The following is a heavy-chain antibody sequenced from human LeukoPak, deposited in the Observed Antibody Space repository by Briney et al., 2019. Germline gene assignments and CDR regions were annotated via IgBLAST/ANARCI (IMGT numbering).Heavy chain of an antibody. CDR2: INHSGST. V-gene: IGHV4-34*01. D-gene: IGHD1-26*01. Sequence: SETLSLTCAVYGGSFSGYYWSWIRQPPGKGLEWIGEINHSGSTNYNPSLKSRVTISVDTSKNQFSLQLNSVTAADTAMYYCARFNSGSYQHYFDYWGQGTLVTVSS. CDR1: GGSFSGYY. CDR3: ARFNSGSYQHYFDY. J-gene: IGHJ4*02.